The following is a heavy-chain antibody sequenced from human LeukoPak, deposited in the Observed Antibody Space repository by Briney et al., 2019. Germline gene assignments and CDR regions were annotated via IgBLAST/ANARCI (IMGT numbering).Heavy chain of an antibody. CDR3: AKDSGYGDYGY. Sequence: GGSLRLPCAASGFTFSSYAMSWVRQAPGKGLEWVSAISGSGGSTYYADSVKGRFTISRDNSKNTLYLQMNSLRAEDTAVYYCAKDSGYGDYGYWSQGTLVTVSS. CDR2: ISGSGGST. D-gene: IGHD4-17*01. J-gene: IGHJ4*02. CDR1: GFTFSSYA. V-gene: IGHV3-23*01.